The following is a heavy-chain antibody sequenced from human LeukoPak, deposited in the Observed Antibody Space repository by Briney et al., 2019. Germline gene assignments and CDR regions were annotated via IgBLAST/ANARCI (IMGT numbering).Heavy chain of an antibody. V-gene: IGHV1-2*02. CDR1: GYTFTGSY. Sequence: GASVKVSCKASGYTFTGSYMHWVRQAPGQGLEWMGWINPNSGGTNYAQKFQGRVTMTRDTSISTAYMELSRLRSDDTAVYYCARDRNYYDSSGYPDYWGQGTLVTVSS. CDR3: ARDRNYYDSSGYPDY. J-gene: IGHJ4*02. CDR2: INPNSGGT. D-gene: IGHD3-22*01.